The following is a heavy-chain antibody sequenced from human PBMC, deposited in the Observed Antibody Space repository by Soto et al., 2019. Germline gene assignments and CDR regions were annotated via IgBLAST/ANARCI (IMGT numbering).Heavy chain of an antibody. V-gene: IGHV3-13*01. D-gene: IGHD2-2*01. Sequence: GGSLRLSCAASGFTFSSYDMHWVRQATGKGLEWVSAIGTAGDTYYPGSVKGRFTISRENAKNSLYLQMNSLRAGDTAVYYCARGGVVTHYYYYMDVWGKGTTVTVSS. CDR3: ARGGVVTHYYYYMDV. J-gene: IGHJ6*03. CDR2: IGTAGDT. CDR1: GFTFSSYD.